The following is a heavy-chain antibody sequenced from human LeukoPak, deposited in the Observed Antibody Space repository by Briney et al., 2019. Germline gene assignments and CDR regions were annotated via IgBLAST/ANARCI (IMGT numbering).Heavy chain of an antibody. CDR2: INPSGGST. CDR3: ARDRHGSGTYNYYGMDV. J-gene: IGHJ6*02. D-gene: IGHD3-10*01. CDR1: GYTFTTYY. V-gene: IGHV1-46*01. Sequence: ASVKVSCKASGYTFTTYYMHWVRQAPGQGLEWMGIINPSGGSTTYAQKFQGRVAITRDTSTSTVYMEVSSLRSEDTAVYYCARDRHGSGTYNYYGMDVWGQGTTVTVSS.